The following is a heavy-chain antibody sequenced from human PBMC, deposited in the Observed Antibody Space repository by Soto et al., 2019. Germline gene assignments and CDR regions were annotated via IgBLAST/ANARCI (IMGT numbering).Heavy chain of an antibody. CDR3: ARHPYSSSWPDAFDI. D-gene: IGHD6-13*01. CDR1: GFTVSSNY. V-gene: IGHV3-53*01. Sequence: GGSLRLSCAASGFTVSSNYMSWVRQAPGKGLEWVSVIYSGGSTYYADSVKGRFTISRDNSKNTLYLQMNSLRAEDTAVYYCARHPYSSSWPDAFDIWGQGTMVTVSS. J-gene: IGHJ3*02. CDR2: IYSGGST.